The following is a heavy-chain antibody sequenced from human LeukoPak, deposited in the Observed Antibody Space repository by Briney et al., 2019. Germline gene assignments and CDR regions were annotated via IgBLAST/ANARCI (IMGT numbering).Heavy chain of an antibody. CDR1: GGSISSGGYY. D-gene: IGHD4-11*01. J-gene: IGHJ3*02. V-gene: IGHV4-31*03. Sequence: PSETLSLTCTVSGGSISSGGYYWSWLRQHPGKGLEWIGYIYYSGSTYYNPSLKSRVTISVDTSKNQFSLKLSSVTAADTAVYYCARDWAYSSAFDIWGQGTMVTVSS. CDR3: ARDWAYSSAFDI. CDR2: IYYSGST.